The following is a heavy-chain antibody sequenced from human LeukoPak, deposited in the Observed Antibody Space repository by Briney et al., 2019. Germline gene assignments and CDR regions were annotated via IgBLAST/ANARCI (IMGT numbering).Heavy chain of an antibody. D-gene: IGHD6-19*01. CDR3: AKGEGSGWYGVYYFDY. J-gene: IGHJ4*02. Sequence: GGSLRLSCAASGFTFSSYSMNWVRQAPGKGLEWVSSISSSSSYIYYADSVKGRFTISRDNAKNSLYLQMNSLRAEDTAVYYCAKGEGSGWYGVYYFDYWGQGTLVTVPS. CDR1: GFTFSSYS. CDR2: ISSSSSYI. V-gene: IGHV3-21*04.